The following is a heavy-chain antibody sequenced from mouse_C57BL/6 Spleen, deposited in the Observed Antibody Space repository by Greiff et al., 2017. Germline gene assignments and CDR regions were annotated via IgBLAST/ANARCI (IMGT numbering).Heavy chain of an antibody. CDR1: GYAFSSSW. D-gene: IGHD2-10*01. Sequence: VQLVESGPELVKPGASVKISCKASGYAFSSSWMNWVKQRPGKGLEWIGRIYPGDGDTNYNGNFKGKATLTADKSSSTAYMQLSSLTSEDSAVYFCARSYPYLNYWGQGTTLTVSS. V-gene: IGHV1-82*01. J-gene: IGHJ2*01. CDR3: ARSYPYLNY. CDR2: IYPGDGDT.